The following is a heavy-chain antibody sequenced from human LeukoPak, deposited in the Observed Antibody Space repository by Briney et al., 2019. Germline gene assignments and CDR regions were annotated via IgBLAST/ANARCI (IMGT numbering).Heavy chain of an antibody. CDR1: GYTFTGYY. Sequence: ASVKVSCKASGYTFTGYYMHWVRQAPGQGLEWMGWINPNSGGTNYAQKFQGRVTMTRDTSISTAYMELSRLRSDDTAVYYCATEGPGDWLTLDYWGQGTLVTVSS. CDR2: INPNSGGT. J-gene: IGHJ4*02. CDR3: ATEGPGDWLTLDY. V-gene: IGHV1-2*02. D-gene: IGHD3/OR15-3a*01.